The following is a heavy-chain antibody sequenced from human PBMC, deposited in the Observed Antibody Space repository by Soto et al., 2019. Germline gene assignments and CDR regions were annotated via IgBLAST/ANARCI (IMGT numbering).Heavy chain of an antibody. Sequence: QVQLVQSGAEVKKPGASVRVSCKASGYTFTSYDIYWVRQATGQGLEWIGWMNPFSGNAVYTQKFQDRVTMTRDTSLNTAYMEMSGLRSEDTAVYYCTRGQGNHWGQGSLVTVAS. V-gene: IGHV1-8*01. J-gene: IGHJ4*02. CDR1: GYTFTSYD. CDR2: MNPFSGNA. CDR3: TRGQGNH.